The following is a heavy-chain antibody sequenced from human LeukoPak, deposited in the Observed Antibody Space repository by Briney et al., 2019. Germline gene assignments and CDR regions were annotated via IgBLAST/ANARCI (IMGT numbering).Heavy chain of an antibody. CDR3: ARGVRDSSSWYYFDY. V-gene: IGHV7-4-1*02. D-gene: IGHD6-13*01. Sequence: ASVKVSCKASGYTFTSYAMNWVRQAPGQGLEWMGWINTNTGNPTYAQGFTGRFVFSLDTSVSTAYLQISSLRAEDTAVYYCARGVRDSSSWYYFDYWGQGTLVTVSS. CDR2: INTNTGNP. J-gene: IGHJ4*02. CDR1: GYTFTSYA.